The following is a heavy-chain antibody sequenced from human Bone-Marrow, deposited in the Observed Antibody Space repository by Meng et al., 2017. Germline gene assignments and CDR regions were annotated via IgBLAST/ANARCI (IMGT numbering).Heavy chain of an antibody. J-gene: IGHJ3*02. V-gene: IGHV3-53*04. Sequence: GESLKISCAASGFTVSSNYMSWVRQAPGKGLEWVSVIFSGGSTYYADSVKGRITISRHNSKNTLYLQMNSLRAEDTAVYYCARAVARKNDNTYYYDSSGYEGSFDIWGQGTMVTVSS. CDR2: IFSGGST. CDR1: GFTVSSNY. CDR3: ARAVARKNDNTYYYDSSGYEGSFDI. D-gene: IGHD3-22*01.